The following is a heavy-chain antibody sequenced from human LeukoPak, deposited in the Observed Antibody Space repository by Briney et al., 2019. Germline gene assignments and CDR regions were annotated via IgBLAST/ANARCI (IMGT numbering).Heavy chain of an antibody. CDR3: ARVRRTGYSGSYSHFDY. D-gene: IGHD1-26*01. CDR1: GGSFSDYY. CDR2: INHSGRS. Sequence: PSETLSLTCAVYGGSFSDYYWSWIRQPPGKGLEWIWEINHSGRSSYNPSLKSRVTISVDTSKNQFSLRLTSVTAADTAVYYCARVRRTGYSGSYSHFDYWGQGTLVTVSS. V-gene: IGHV4-34*01. J-gene: IGHJ4*02.